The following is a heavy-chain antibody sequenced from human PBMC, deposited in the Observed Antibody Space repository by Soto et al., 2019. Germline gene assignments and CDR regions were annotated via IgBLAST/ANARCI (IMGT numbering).Heavy chain of an antibody. CDR1: GYTFTSYD. CDR3: ASSYSSGYISYPYAFDI. D-gene: IGHD3-22*01. V-gene: IGHV1-8*01. CDR2: MNPNSGNT. J-gene: IGHJ3*02. Sequence: GASVKVSCKASGYTFTSYDINWVRQATGQGLEWMGWMNPNSGNTGYAQKFQGRVTMTRNTSISTAYMELSSLRSEDTAVYYCASSYSSGYISYPYAFDIWGQGTMVTVSS.